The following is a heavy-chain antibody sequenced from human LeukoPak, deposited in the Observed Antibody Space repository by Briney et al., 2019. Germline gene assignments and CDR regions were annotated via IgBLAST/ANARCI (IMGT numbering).Heavy chain of an antibody. D-gene: IGHD2-2*01. J-gene: IGHJ4*02. CDR1: GYTFSGYY. V-gene: IGHV1-2*02. Sequence: ASVKVSCKASGYTFSGYYMHWVRQAPGQGHEWMGWISPKSGDTNYAQNFQGKVTMTRDTSISTAYMELSRLTSDDTAVYYCARGRDKTTSPAIDYWGQGTLVTVSS. CDR3: ARGRDKTTSPAIDY. CDR2: ISPKSGDT.